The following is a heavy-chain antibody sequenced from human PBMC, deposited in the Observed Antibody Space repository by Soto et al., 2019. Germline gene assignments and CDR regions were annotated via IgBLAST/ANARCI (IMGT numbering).Heavy chain of an antibody. D-gene: IGHD6-19*01. CDR3: ASTAVAGTSHDY. V-gene: IGHV4-59*08. CDR2: IYYSGST. J-gene: IGHJ4*02. Sequence: SETLSLTCTVSGGSISSYCWSWIRQPPGKGLEWIGYIYYSGSTNYNPSLKSRVTISVDTSKNQFSLKLSSVTAADTAVYYCASTAVAGTSHDYWGQGTLVTVSS. CDR1: GGSISSYC.